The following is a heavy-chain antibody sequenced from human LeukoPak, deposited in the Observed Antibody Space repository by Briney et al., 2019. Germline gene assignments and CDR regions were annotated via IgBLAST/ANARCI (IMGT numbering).Heavy chain of an antibody. Sequence: ASVKVSCKASGYTFTGYFMHWVRQAPGQGLEWMGWINPNSGGTNYAQKFQGRVTMTRDTSIITAYMELSRLTSDDTAVYYCARDILTDDAFDIWGQGTMVTVSS. CDR1: GYTFTGYF. CDR2: INPNSGGT. CDR3: ARDILTDDAFDI. V-gene: IGHV1-2*02. J-gene: IGHJ3*02. D-gene: IGHD7-27*01.